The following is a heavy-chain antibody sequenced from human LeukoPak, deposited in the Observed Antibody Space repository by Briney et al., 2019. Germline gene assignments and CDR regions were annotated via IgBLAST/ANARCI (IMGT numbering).Heavy chain of an antibody. V-gene: IGHV3-11*03. CDR3: ARSLRRDCDSTSCRAALDI. J-gene: IGHJ3*02. CDR1: GFTFSDYY. Sequence: PGGSLRLSCAASGFTFSDYYTSWIRQAPGKGLEWISYISSRGTYSNYADSVKGRFTISRDDVENSLYLQMNSLRVEDTAVYYCARSLRRDCDSTSCRAALDIWGHGTMVTASS. CDR2: ISSRGTYS. D-gene: IGHD2-2*01.